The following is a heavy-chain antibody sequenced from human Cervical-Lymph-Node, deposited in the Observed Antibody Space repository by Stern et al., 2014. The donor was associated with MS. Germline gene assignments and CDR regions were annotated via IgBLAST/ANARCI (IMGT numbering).Heavy chain of an antibody. CDR3: ARGAYTYGFDGFSGAFDL. V-gene: IGHV3-30*04. Sequence: VQLEESGGGVVQPGKSLRLSCGPSGFTFTSYAMHWVRQAPGKGLDWVAGVSYDGLNEYYADSVKGRFTISRDNSKKTVSLQMNSLRPEDTALYYCARGAYTYGFDGFSGAFDLWGQGTMVTVSS. D-gene: IGHD5-18*01. CDR2: VSYDGLNE. J-gene: IGHJ3*01. CDR1: GFTFTSYA.